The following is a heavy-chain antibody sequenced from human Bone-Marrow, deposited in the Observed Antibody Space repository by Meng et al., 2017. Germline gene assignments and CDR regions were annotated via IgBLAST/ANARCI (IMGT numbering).Heavy chain of an antibody. CDR3: ARFGSSATLFDY. CDR1: GGSISSYY. D-gene: IGHD6-6*01. V-gene: IGHV4-59*01. Sequence: SETLSLTCTVSGGSISSYYWSWIRQPPGKGLEWIGYIYYSGSTNYNPSLKSRVTISVDTSKNQFSLKLSSVTAADTAVYYCARFGSSATLFDYWGQGTLVTVSS. J-gene: IGHJ4*02. CDR2: IYYSGST.